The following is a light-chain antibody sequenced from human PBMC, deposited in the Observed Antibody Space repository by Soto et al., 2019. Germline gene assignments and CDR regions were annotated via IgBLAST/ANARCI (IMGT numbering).Light chain of an antibody. Sequence: DIQMTQSPSTLSASVGDRVTITCRASQSVRNWLAWYQQKPGKAPKLLIYDASSLQSGVPSRFSGSGFGTEFTLTISSLQPGDFATYYCQQYSSRSTFGQGTKVDIK. J-gene: IGKJ1*01. V-gene: IGKV1-5*01. CDR3: QQYSSRST. CDR1: QSVRNW. CDR2: DAS.